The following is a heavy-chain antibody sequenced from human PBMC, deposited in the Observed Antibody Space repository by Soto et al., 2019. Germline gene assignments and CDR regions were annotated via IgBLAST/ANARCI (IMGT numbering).Heavy chain of an antibody. J-gene: IGHJ6*02. Sequence: SVKVSCKASGGTFSSYAISWVRQAPGQGLEWMGGIIPIFGTANYAQKFQGRVTITADESTSTAYMELSSLRSEDTAVYYCAMGYCSSTSCHRPYYYYYGMDVWGQGTTVTVSS. CDR1: GGTFSSYA. CDR2: IIPIFGTA. V-gene: IGHV1-69*13. D-gene: IGHD2-2*01. CDR3: AMGYCSSTSCHRPYYYYYGMDV.